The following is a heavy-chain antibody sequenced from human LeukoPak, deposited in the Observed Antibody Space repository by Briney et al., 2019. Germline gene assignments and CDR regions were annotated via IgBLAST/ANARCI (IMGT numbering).Heavy chain of an antibody. D-gene: IGHD6-13*01. J-gene: IGHJ4*02. CDR2: ISWNSGSI. Sequence: GGSLRLSCAASGFTFDDYAMHWVRQAPGKGLEWVSGISWNSGSIGYADSVKGQFTISRDNAKNSLYLQMNSLRAEDTALYYCAKDWVAAAGRFDYWGQGTLVTVSS. CDR3: AKDWVAAAGRFDY. V-gene: IGHV3-9*01. CDR1: GFTFDDYA.